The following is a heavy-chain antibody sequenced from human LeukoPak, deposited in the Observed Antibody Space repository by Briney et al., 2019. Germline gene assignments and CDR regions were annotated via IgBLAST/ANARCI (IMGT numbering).Heavy chain of an antibody. CDR2: IYSGGST. CDR1: GFTVSSNY. Sequence: GGSLRLSCAASGFTVSSNYMSWVRQAPGKGLEWVSVIYSGGSTYYADSVKGRFTISRDNSKNTLYLQMNSLRAEDTAVYYCARMVRGVESLDYWGQGTLVTVSS. CDR3: ARMVRGVESLDY. D-gene: IGHD3-10*01. V-gene: IGHV3-53*01. J-gene: IGHJ4*02.